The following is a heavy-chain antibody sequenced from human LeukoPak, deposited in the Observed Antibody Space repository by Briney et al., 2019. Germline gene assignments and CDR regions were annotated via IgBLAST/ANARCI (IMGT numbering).Heavy chain of an antibody. D-gene: IGHD3-22*01. CDR1: GFTFSSYS. J-gene: IGHJ4*02. CDR3: ARDRGTYYYDSSGYPLGY. Sequence: GGSLRLSCAASGFTFSSYSMNWVRQAPGKGLEWVSSISSSSYIYYADSVKGRFTISRDNAKNSLYLQMNSLRAEDTAVYYCARDRGTYYYDSSGYPLGYWGQGTLVTVSS. CDR2: ISSSSYI. V-gene: IGHV3-21*01.